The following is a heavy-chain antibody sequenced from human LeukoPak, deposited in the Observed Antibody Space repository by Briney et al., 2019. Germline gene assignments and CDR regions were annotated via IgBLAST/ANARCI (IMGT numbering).Heavy chain of an antibody. V-gene: IGHV4-30-2*01. Sequence: PSQTLSLTCAVSGGSISSGGYSWSWIRQPPGKGLEWIGYIYHSGSTYYNPSLKSRVTISVDRSKNQFSLKLSSVTAADTAVYYCARVLSLDGMDVWGQGTTVTVSS. CDR1: GGSISSGGYS. J-gene: IGHJ6*02. CDR3: ARVLSLDGMDV. CDR2: IYHSGST.